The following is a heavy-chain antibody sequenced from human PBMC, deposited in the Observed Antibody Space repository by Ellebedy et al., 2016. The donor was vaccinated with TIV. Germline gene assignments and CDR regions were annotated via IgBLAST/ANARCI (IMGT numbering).Heavy chain of an antibody. V-gene: IGHV3-66*01. CDR1: GFTVNSNY. CDR2: IYAGGST. Sequence: GESLKISCGASGFTVNSNYMTWVRQAPGKGLEWVSVIYAGGSTYYADSVKGRFTISRDNSKNTLYLQMNSLRAEDTAVYYCARGQPYYYYAMDVWGQGTTVTVSS. J-gene: IGHJ6*02. CDR3: ARGQPYYYYAMDV.